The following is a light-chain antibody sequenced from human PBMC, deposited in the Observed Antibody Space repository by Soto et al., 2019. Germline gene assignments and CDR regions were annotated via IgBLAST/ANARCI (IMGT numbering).Light chain of an antibody. CDR1: RSDVGGYNY. J-gene: IGLJ3*02. CDR3: CSYAGTYAYM. Sequence: QSALTQPRSVSGSPGQSVTISCTGTRSDVGGYNYVSWYQQLPSKAPKLIIFDVTKRPSGVPDRLAGSKSGNTASFTISGLQADDEADYYCCSYAGTYAYMFGGGTKLTVL. V-gene: IGLV2-11*01. CDR2: DVT.